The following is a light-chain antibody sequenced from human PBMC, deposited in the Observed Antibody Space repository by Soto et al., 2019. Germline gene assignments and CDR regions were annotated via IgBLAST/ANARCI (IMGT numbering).Light chain of an antibody. CDR3: AAWDASLDGPV. CDR1: SSNIGSNT. V-gene: IGLV1-44*01. Sequence: QSVLTQPPSASGTPGQRVTISCSGGSSNIGSNTVNWYQHLPGTAPKLLIYSNNQRPSGVPDRFSGSKSGTSASLAVSGLQSEDEAEYHCAAWDASLDGPVFGSGTKVTVL. CDR2: SNN. J-gene: IGLJ1*01.